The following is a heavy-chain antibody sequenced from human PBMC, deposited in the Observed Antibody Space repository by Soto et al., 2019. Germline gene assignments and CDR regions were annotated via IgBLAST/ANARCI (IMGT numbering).Heavy chain of an antibody. CDR1: GGSVCSGGYS. J-gene: IGHJ4*02. CDR2: IYSSGST. CDR3: AATKLWLSFDS. Sequence: HSETPALSCAVCGGSVCSGGYSGSWIQQPPGKGLEWIGNIYSSGSTNYSPSLKSRVTISLDTSKNEFSLNLRSVTPADTAVYYCAATKLWLSFDSWGPGTLVTVSS. D-gene: IGHD5-18*01. V-gene: IGHV4-61*08.